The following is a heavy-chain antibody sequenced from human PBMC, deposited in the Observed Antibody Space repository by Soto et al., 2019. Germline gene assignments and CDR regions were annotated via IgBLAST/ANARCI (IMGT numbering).Heavy chain of an antibody. CDR2: ISGSGGST. CDR3: AKARYFDFWVGHVAV. J-gene: IGHJ6*01. V-gene: IGHV3-23*01. Sequence: KGLEWVSAISGSGGSTYYADSVKGQFTISRDNSKNTLYLQMNSLRAEDTAVYYCAKARYFDFWVGHVAVWGKGTTVTVS. D-gene: IGHD3-3*01.